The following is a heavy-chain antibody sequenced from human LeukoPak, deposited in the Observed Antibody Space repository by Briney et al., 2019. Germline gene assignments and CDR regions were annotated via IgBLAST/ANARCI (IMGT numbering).Heavy chain of an antibody. CDR3: ARQALYDSRVAFDY. Sequence: GGSLRLSCAASGFTFSSYVMSWVRQAPGKGLEWVSAISRSGGSTYYADSVKGRFTISRDNSKNTLYLQMNSLRAEDTAVYYCARQALYDSRVAFDYWGQGTLVTVSS. CDR2: ISRSGGST. J-gene: IGHJ4*02. CDR1: GFTFSSYV. V-gene: IGHV3-23*01. D-gene: IGHD3-22*01.